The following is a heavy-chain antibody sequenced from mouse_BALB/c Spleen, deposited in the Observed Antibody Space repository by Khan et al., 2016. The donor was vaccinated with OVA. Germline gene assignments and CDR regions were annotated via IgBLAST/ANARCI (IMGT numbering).Heavy chain of an antibody. D-gene: IGHD2-1*01. CDR1: GFTFSTYA. Sequence: EVQLQESGGGLVKPGGSLKLSCAASGFTFSTYAMSWVRQTPEKRLEWVATISSDGDYTYYPDNVTGRFTISRDNAKNTLYLQMSSLRSEDTAMYYGARSAYGNVAYWGQGTLVTVSA. V-gene: IGHV5-9-3*01. CDR2: ISSDGDYT. CDR3: ARSAYGNVAY. J-gene: IGHJ3*01.